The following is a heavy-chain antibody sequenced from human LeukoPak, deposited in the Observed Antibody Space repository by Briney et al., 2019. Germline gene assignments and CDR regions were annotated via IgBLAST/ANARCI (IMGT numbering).Heavy chain of an antibody. CDR1: GGSVSGSS. CDR3: ARRPHCSGASCYSGYRMDV. J-gene: IGHJ6*02. V-gene: IGHV4-59*08. D-gene: IGHD2-15*01. Sequence: TSETLSLTCTVSGGSVSGSSWSWIRQPPGKGLEWIGHISYSDGTNYNPSLKSRVTMSVDTSKNQFSLKLSSVTAADAAVYYCARRPHCSGASCYSGYRMDVWGQGTTVTVSS. CDR2: ISYSDGT.